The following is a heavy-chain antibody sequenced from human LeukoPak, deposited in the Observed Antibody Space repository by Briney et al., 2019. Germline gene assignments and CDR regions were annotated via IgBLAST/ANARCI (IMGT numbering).Heavy chain of an antibody. V-gene: IGHV4-39*07. Sequence: PSETLSLTCTVSGGSISSSSYYWGWIRQPPGKGLEWIGSIYYSGSTYYNPSLKSRVTISVDTSKNQFSLKLSSVTAADTAVYYCARVGGGSYQRGVGAFDIWGQGTMVTVSS. CDR1: GGSISSSSYY. J-gene: IGHJ3*02. CDR3: ARVGGGSYQRGVGAFDI. CDR2: IYYSGST. D-gene: IGHD1-26*01.